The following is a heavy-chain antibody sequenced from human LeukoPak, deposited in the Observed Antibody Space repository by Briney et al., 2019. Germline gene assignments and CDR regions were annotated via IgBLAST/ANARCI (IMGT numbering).Heavy chain of an antibody. J-gene: IGHJ4*02. CDR2: INQDGGTK. CDR3: AMNFDWLPSRVDY. Sequence: PGGSLRLSCAASGFSFGNYWMSWVRQAPGKGLEWVANINQDGGTKYYADSVRGRFTVSRDNAKDSLCLQMNSLRAEDTAVYYCAMNFDWLPSRVDYWGQGPLVTVSS. D-gene: IGHD3-9*01. V-gene: IGHV3-7*01. CDR1: GFSFGNYW.